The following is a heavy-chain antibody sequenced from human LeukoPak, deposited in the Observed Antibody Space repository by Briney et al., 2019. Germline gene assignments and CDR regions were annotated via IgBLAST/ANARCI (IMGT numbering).Heavy chain of an antibody. D-gene: IGHD5-18*01. Sequence: ASETLSLTCTVSGGSTSSYYWSWIRQPPGKGLEWIGYIYYTGSTNYNPSLKSRVTISVDTSKNQFSLKLSSVTAADTAVYYCARGENSYGSDYWGQGTLVTVSS. CDR3: ARGENSYGSDY. CDR1: GGSTSSYY. V-gene: IGHV4-59*01. J-gene: IGHJ4*02. CDR2: IYYTGST.